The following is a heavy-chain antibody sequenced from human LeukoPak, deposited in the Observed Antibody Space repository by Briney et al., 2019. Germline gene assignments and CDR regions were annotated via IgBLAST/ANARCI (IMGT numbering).Heavy chain of an antibody. V-gene: IGHV1-2*02. CDR3: ASARRYYYDSSGYYGSFDY. J-gene: IGHJ4*02. D-gene: IGHD3-22*01. Sequence: ASVKVSCKASGYTFTGYYMHWVRQAPGQGLEWMGWINPNSGGTNYAQKFQGGVTMTRDTSISTAYMELSRLRSDDTAVYYCASARRYYYDSSGYYGSFDYWGQGTLVTVSS. CDR1: GYTFTGYY. CDR2: INPNSGGT.